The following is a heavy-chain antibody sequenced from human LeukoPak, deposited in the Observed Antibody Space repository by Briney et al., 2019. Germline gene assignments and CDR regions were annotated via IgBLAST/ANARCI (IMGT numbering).Heavy chain of an antibody. CDR2: TYYRSKWSN. CDR3: AREGASTFDY. D-gene: IGHD3-16*01. CDR1: GDSVSGNRVA. J-gene: IGHJ4*02. V-gene: IGHV6-1*01. Sequence: SQTLSLTCAISGDSVSGNRVAWNWIRQSPSRGLEWLGRTYYRSKWSNDYTVSVKSRITINPDTSKNQFSLQLTSVTPEDTAVYYCAREGASTFDYWGQGTLVVVSS.